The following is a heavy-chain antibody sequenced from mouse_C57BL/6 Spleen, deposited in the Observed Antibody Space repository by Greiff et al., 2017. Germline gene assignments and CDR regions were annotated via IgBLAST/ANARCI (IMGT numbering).Heavy chain of an antibody. V-gene: IGHV1-39*01. CDR1: GYSFTDYN. Sequence: VQLQQSGPELVKPGASVKISCKASGYSFTDYNMNWVKQSNGKSLEWIGVINPNYGTTSYNQKFKGKATLTVDQSSSTAYMQLNSLTSEDSAVYYCAIGRFITTVVADYYAMDYWGQRTSVTVSP. CDR2: INPNYGTT. CDR3: AIGRFITTVVADYYAMDY. J-gene: IGHJ4*01. D-gene: IGHD1-1*01.